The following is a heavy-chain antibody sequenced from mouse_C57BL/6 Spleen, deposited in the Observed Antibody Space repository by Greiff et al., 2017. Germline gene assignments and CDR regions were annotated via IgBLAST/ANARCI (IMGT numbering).Heavy chain of an antibody. CDR2: ISDGGSYT. V-gene: IGHV5-4*01. J-gene: IGHJ4*01. CDR1: GFTFSSYA. Sequence: EVKLMESGGGLVKPGGSLKLSCAASGFTFSSYAMSWVRQTPEKRLEWVATISDGGSYTYYPDNVKGRFTISRANAKNNLYLQMSHLKSEDTAMYYCARDSNYVGGYAMDYWGQGTSVTVAA. D-gene: IGHD2-5*01. CDR3: ARDSNYVGGYAMDY.